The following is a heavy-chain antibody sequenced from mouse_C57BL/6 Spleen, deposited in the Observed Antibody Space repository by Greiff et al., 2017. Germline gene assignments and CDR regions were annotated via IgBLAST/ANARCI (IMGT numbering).Heavy chain of an antibody. V-gene: IGHV5-9-1*02. CDR1: GFTFSSYA. D-gene: IGHD1-1*01. J-gene: IGHJ4*01. CDR3: TREGGYYYGSSHYAMDY. Sequence: EVMLVESGEGLVKPGGSLKLSCAASGFTFSSYAMSWVRQTPEKRLEWVAYISSGGDYIYYADTVKGRFTISRDNARYTLYLQMSSLKSEDTAMYYCTREGGYYYGSSHYAMDYWGQGTSVTVSS. CDR2: ISSGGDYI.